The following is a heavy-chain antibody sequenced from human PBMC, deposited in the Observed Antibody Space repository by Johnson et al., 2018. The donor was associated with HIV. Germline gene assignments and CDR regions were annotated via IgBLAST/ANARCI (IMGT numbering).Heavy chain of an antibody. Sequence: VQLVESGGGVVQPGGSLRLSCAASGFTFSSYDMHWVRQATGKGLEWVSTIGTAGDTYYPGSVKGRFTVSREDAKNSLYLQMNSLRAEDTALYYCAKDKGIQLWLNAFDIWGQGTMVTVSS. V-gene: IGHV3-13*01. D-gene: IGHD5-18*01. CDR1: GFTFSSYD. CDR2: IGTAGDT. J-gene: IGHJ3*02. CDR3: AKDKGIQLWLNAFDI.